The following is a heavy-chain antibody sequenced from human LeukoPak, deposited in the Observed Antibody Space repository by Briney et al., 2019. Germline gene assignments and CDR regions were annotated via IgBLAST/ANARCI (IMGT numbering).Heavy chain of an antibody. CDR2: ISWNSGSI. D-gene: IGHD3-22*01. Sequence: PGGSLRLSCAASGFTFDDYAMHWVRQAPGKGLEWVSGISWNSGSIGYADSVKGRFTISRDNAKNSLYLQMNSLRAEDTALYYCAKARRGYYDSSGRFDYWGQGTLVTVSS. J-gene: IGHJ4*02. CDR1: GFTFDDYA. CDR3: AKARRGYYDSSGRFDY. V-gene: IGHV3-9*01.